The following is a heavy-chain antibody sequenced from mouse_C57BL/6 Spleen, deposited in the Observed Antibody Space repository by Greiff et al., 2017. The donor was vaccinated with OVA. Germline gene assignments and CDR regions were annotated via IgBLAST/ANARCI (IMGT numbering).Heavy chain of an antibody. V-gene: IGHV5-4*01. Sequence: EVQVVESGGGLVKPGGSLKLSCAASGFTFSSYAMSWVRQTPEKRLEWVATISDGGSYTYYPDNVKGRFTISRDNAKNNQYLQMSHLKSEDTAMYYCARAQLGQYYFDYWGQGTTLTVSS. CDR2: ISDGGSYT. CDR3: ARAQLGQYYFDY. J-gene: IGHJ2*01. D-gene: IGHD4-1*02. CDR1: GFTFSSYA.